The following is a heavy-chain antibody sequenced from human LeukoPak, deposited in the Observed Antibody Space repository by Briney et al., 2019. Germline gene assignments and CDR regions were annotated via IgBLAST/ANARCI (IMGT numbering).Heavy chain of an antibody. Sequence: PGGSLRLSCAASGFTVTSNYMSWVRQAPGKGLEWVSVIYSGGSTKYADSVKGRFTISRDNSKNTLYLQMNSLRAEDTAVYYCARYYYDSSGYPYYFDYWGQGTLVTVSS. CDR3: ARYYYDSSGYPYYFDY. CDR1: GFTVTSNY. J-gene: IGHJ4*02. CDR2: IYSGGST. V-gene: IGHV3-53*01. D-gene: IGHD3-22*01.